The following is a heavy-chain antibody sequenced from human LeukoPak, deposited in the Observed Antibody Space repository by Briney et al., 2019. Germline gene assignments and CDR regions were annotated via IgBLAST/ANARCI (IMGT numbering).Heavy chain of an antibody. CDR3: AAIGERYCSSTSCYTNAFDI. CDR2: IYTSGST. CDR1: GGSISSYY. V-gene: IGHV4-4*07. Sequence: SETLSLTCTVSGGSISSYYWSWIRQPAGKGLEWIGRIYTSGSTNYNPSLKSRVIMSVDTSKNQFSLKLSSVTAADTAVYYCAAIGERYCSSTSCYTNAFDIWGQGTMVTVSS. D-gene: IGHD2-2*02. J-gene: IGHJ3*02.